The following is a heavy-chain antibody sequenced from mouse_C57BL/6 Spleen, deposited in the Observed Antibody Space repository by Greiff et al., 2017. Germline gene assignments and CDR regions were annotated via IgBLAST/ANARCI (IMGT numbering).Heavy chain of an antibody. D-gene: IGHD1-1*01. V-gene: IGHV5-9*01. CDR1: GFTFSSYT. J-gene: IGHJ1*03. Sequence: EVKLMESGGGLVKPGGSLKLSCAASGFTFSSYTMSWVRQTPEKRLEWVATISGGGGNTYYPDSVKGRFTISRDNAKNTLYLQMSSLRSEDTALYYCARPLITTVVYWYFDVWGTGTTVTVSS. CDR2: ISGGGGNT. CDR3: ARPLITTVVYWYFDV.